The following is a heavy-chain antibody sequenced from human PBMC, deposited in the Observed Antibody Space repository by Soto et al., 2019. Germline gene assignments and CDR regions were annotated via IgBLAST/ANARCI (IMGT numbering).Heavy chain of an antibody. CDR2: INHSGST. Sequence: SETLSLTCAVYGGSFSGYYWSWIRQPPGKGLEWIGEINHSGSTNYNPSLKSRVTISVDTSKNQFSLKLSSVTAADTAVYYCARAGGQLLYRNYYYYGMDVWGQGTTVTV. D-gene: IGHD2-2*02. J-gene: IGHJ6*02. CDR3: ARAGGQLLYRNYYYYGMDV. CDR1: GGSFSGYY. V-gene: IGHV4-34*01.